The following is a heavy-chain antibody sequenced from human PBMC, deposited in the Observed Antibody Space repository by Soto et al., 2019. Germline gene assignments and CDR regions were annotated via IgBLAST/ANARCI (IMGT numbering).Heavy chain of an antibody. V-gene: IGHV1-69*08. J-gene: IGHJ6*02. CDR1: GGAFTNYS. CDR3: AIWSNWNPLYYRGMDV. Sequence: GASVKVSCKXSGGAFTNYSLNWVRHAPGQGLEWLGGIIPLHNTSNYSLKLLGRGSVTADISSNTVYMHLSGLTSDDTATYYCAIWSNWNPLYYRGMDVWGQGTTVTVSS. D-gene: IGHD1-20*01. CDR2: IIPLHNTS.